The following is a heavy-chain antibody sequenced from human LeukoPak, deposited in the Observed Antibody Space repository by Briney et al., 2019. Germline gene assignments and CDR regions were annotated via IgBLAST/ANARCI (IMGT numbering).Heavy chain of an antibody. J-gene: IGHJ4*02. CDR2: INSDGSRT. D-gene: IGHD6-19*01. Sequence: GGSLRLSCAASGFTLSNYWIHWVRQAPGKGLVWVAYINSDGSRTSYADSVKGRFTISRDNAKNTVHLLMNSLRVEDPAVYYCARPGPYSSGWYQDFDYWGQGTLVTVSS. V-gene: IGHV3-74*01. CDR1: GFTLSNYW. CDR3: ARPGPYSSGWYQDFDY.